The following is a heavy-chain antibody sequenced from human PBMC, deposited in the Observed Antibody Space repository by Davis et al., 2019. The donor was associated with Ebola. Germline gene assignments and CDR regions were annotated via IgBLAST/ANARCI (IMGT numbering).Heavy chain of an antibody. CDR1: GGSITGYS. D-gene: IGHD4-17*01. Sequence: MPSETLSLTCTVSGGSITGYSWNWIRQSPGKGLEWIGFITYTGYTTYNPSLKRRVSMSVNPSGNHFSLDLKSVTAADTAVYYCARDSVGDLDVWGHGTMVTVS. J-gene: IGHJ3*01. V-gene: IGHV4-59*01. CDR3: ARDSVGDLDV. CDR2: ITYTGYT.